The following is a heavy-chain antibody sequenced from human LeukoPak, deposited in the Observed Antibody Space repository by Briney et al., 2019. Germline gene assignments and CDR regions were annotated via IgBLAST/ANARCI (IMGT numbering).Heavy chain of an antibody. V-gene: IGHV3-15*01. CDR1: GFPFSNAW. Sequence: PGGSLRLSCAASGFPFSNAWMSWVRQAPGKGLEWVGRIKSKTDGGTTDCAAPVKGRFTISRDDSKNTLYLQMNSLKTEDTAVYYCATGTGIEQRFDCWGQGTLVTVSS. CDR3: ATGTGIEQRFDC. D-gene: IGHD3-10*01. J-gene: IGHJ4*02. CDR2: IKSKTDGGTT.